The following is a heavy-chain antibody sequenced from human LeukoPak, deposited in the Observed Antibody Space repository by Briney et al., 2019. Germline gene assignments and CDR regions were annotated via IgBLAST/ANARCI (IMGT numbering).Heavy chain of an antibody. D-gene: IGHD3-22*01. CDR1: GYTFTSYY. CDR2: INPSGGST. CDR3: ARDSRPSYDSSGYYYPGDY. J-gene: IGHJ4*02. Sequence: ASVKVSCKASGYTFTSYYMHWVRQAPGQGLEWMAIINPSGGSTSYAQKFQGRVTMTRDTSTSTVYMELSSLRSEDTAVYYCARDSRPSYDSSGYYYPGDYWGQGTLGTVSS. V-gene: IGHV1-46*01.